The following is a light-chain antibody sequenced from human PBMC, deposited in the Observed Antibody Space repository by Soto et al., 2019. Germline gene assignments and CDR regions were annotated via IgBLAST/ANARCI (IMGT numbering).Light chain of an antibody. CDR2: GAS. CDR3: QQYGNSPWT. J-gene: IGKJ1*01. Sequence: EIVLTQSPGTLSLSPGERATLSCRASQSTFSTYLAWFQKKPGQSPRLLFYGASSRATGIPDRFSGSGSGTEFTLTISGLEPEDFAVYYCQQYGNSPWTLGQGTRVEMK. CDR1: QSTFSTY. V-gene: IGKV3-20*01.